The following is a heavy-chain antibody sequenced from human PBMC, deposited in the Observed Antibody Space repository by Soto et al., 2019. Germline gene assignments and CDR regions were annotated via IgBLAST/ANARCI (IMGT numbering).Heavy chain of an antibody. V-gene: IGHV4-59*01. CDR3: ARGRIQLWLPYFDY. Sequence: SETLSLTCTVSGGSISSYYWSWIRQPPGKGLEWIGYIYYSGSTNYNPSLKSRVTISVDTSKNQFSLKLSSVTAADTAVYYCARGRIQLWLPYFDYWGQGTLVTVSS. J-gene: IGHJ4*02. CDR1: GGSISSYY. CDR2: IYYSGST. D-gene: IGHD5-18*01.